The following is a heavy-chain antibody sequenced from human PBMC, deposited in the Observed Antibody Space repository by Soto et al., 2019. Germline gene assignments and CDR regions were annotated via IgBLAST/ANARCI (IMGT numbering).Heavy chain of an antibody. CDR3: AKVKSGRYYSDPGPIDY. CDR2: ISGSGGST. Sequence: PGGSLRLSCAASGFTFSSYAMSWVRQAPGKGLEWVSAISGSGGSTYYADSVKGRFTISRDNSKNTLYLQMNSLRAEDTAVYYCAKVKSGRYYSDPGPIDYWGQGTLVTVSS. CDR1: GFTFSSYA. J-gene: IGHJ4*02. V-gene: IGHV3-23*01. D-gene: IGHD1-26*01.